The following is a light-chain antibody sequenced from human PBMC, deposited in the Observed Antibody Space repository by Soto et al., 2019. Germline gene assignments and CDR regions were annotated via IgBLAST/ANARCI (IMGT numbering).Light chain of an antibody. CDR3: LLCYSGAVV. J-gene: IGLJ2*01. CDR1: TGAVTSGHY. V-gene: IGLV7-46*01. CDR2: DTN. Sequence: QAVVTQEPSLTVSPGGTVTLTCGSSTGAVTSGHYPYWFQQKPGQAPRTLIYDTNNRQSWTPARFSGSLLGGKAALTLSGAQPEDEAEYYCLLCYSGAVVFGGGTKVTVL.